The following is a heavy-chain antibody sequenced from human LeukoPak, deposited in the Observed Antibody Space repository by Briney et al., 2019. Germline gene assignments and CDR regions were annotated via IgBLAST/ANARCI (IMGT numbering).Heavy chain of an antibody. J-gene: IGHJ4*02. CDR1: GGSVSSYY. CDR3: ARGQNHYRYHFDY. V-gene: IGHV4-59*02. Sequence: PSETLSLTCTVSGGSVSSYYWSWIRQSPGKGLEWMAYIYYSGSTNYNPSLKSRVTISVDTSKNQFSLNPRSVTAADTAVYYCARGQNHYRYHFDYWGPGTLVTVSS. D-gene: IGHD1-14*01. CDR2: IYYSGST.